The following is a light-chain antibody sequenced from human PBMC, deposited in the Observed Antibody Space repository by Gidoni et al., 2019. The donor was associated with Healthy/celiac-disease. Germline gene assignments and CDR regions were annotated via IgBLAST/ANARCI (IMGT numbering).Light chain of an antibody. CDR3: QQRSNWPLT. J-gene: IGKJ4*01. CDR2: DAS. CDR1: QSVSSY. Sequence: EIVLTQSPATLSLSPGERATPSCRASQSVSSYLAWYQQKPGQAPRLLIYDASNRATGIPARFSGSGSGTDFTLTISSLEPADFAVSYCQQRSNWPLTFGGGTKVEIK. V-gene: IGKV3-11*01.